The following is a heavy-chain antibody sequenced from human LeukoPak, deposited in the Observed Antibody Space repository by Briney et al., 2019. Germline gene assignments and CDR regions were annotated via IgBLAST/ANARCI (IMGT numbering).Heavy chain of an antibody. D-gene: IGHD7-27*01. CDR3: AKDRIWAH. CDR1: GASVSTNY. J-gene: IGHJ4*02. Sequence: SETLSLTCTVSGASVSTNYWSWIRQSPEKGLEWIGYVYYSVNSNYNPSLKSRVTISADTSKNQFSLKLTSVTAADTAVYYCAKDRIWAHWGQGTLVTVSS. CDR2: VYYSVNS. V-gene: IGHV4-59*02.